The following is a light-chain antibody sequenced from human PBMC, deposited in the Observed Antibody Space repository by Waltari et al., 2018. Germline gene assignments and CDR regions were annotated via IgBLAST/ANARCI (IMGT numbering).Light chain of an antibody. CDR1: QSVRTY. V-gene: IGKV3-11*01. Sequence: EIVMTRSPATLSLSPGESVTLSCRASQSVRTYLAWYQQKPGQAPRLLIYDASNRATGIPARFVGSGSGTDFTLTISRLEPEDFAVYYCQERSNWPGGSFGGGTKVEIK. J-gene: IGKJ4*01. CDR2: DAS. CDR3: QERSNWPGGS.